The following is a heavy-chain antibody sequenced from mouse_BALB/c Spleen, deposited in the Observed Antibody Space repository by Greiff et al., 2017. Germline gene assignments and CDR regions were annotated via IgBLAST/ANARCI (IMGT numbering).Heavy chain of an antibody. CDR3: ARQGGWYFDV. V-gene: IGHV5-12-2*01. Sequence: EVKLEESGGGLVKPGGSLKLSCAASGFTFSSYTMSWVRQTPEKRLEWVAYISNGGGSTYYPDTVKGRFTISRDNAKNTLYLQMSSLKSEDTAMYYCARQGGWYFDVWGAGTTVTVSS. CDR1: GFTFSSYT. CDR2: ISNGGGST. J-gene: IGHJ1*01.